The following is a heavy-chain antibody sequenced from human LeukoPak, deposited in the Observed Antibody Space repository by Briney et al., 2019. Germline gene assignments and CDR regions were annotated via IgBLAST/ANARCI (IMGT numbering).Heavy chain of an antibody. CDR2: IWYDGDNK. Sequence: PGGSLRLSCAASGLTFSSYGMHWVRQAPGKGLEWVAVIWYDGDNKYYADSVRGRFTISRDNSKNTLYLQMNSLRADDTAMYYCASGVVATAASYFDYWGQGTLVTVSS. J-gene: IGHJ4*02. CDR1: GLTFSSYG. D-gene: IGHD3-3*01. CDR3: ASGVVATAASYFDY. V-gene: IGHV3-33*01.